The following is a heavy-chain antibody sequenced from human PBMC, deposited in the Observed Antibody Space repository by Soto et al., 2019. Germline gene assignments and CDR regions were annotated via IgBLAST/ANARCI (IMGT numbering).Heavy chain of an antibody. CDR1: GFSLSTSGMR. Sequence: FGPTLVNPTQTLTLTCTFSGFSLSTSGMRVSWIRQPPGKALEWLARIDWDDDKFYSTSLKTRLTISKDTSKNQVVLTMTNMDPVDTATYYCARTKTYYYDSSGYYQSQLFDYWGQGTLVTVSS. CDR2: IDWDDDK. J-gene: IGHJ4*02. CDR3: ARTKTYYYDSSGYYQSQLFDY. D-gene: IGHD3-22*01. V-gene: IGHV2-70*04.